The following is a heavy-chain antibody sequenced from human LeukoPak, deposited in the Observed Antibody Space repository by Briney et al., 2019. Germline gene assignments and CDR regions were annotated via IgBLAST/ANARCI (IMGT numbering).Heavy chain of an antibody. V-gene: IGHV4-61*02. CDR1: GGSISSGSYY. Sequence: PSETLSLTCTVSGGSISSGSYYWSWIRQPAGKGLEWIGRIYTSGSTNYNPSLKSRVTISVDTSKNQFSLKLSSVTAADTAVYYCARQVVPAANFDYWGQGTLVTVSS. J-gene: IGHJ4*02. CDR2: IYTSGST. CDR3: ARQVVPAANFDY. D-gene: IGHD2-2*01.